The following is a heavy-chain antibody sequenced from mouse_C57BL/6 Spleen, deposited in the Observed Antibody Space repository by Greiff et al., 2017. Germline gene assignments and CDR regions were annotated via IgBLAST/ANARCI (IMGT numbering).Heavy chain of an antibody. D-gene: IGHD1-1*01. J-gene: IGHJ2*01. CDR2: ILPGSGST. Sequence: QVQLQQSGAELMKPGASVKLSCKATGYTFTGYWIEWVKQRPGHGLEWIGEILPGSGSTNYNEKFKGKATFTADTSSNTAYMQLSSLTTEDSAIYYCARSLYYYGSSPYYFDYWGQGTTLTVSS. CDR3: ARSLYYYGSSPYYFDY. V-gene: IGHV1-9*01. CDR1: GYTFTGYW.